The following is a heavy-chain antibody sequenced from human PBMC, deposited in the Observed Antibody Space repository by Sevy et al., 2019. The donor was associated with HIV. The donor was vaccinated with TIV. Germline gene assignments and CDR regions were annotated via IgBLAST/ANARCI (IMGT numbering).Heavy chain of an antibody. V-gene: IGHV4-31*03. CDR3: ARGITMVLGVSGRWFDP. Sequence: SETLSLTCTVSGGSISSGGYYWSWIRQHPGKGLEWIGYIYYSGSTYYNPSLKSRVTISVDTSKNQFSLKLSSVTAADTAVYYCARGITMVLGVSGRWFDPWGQGTLVTVSS. CDR2: IYYSGST. D-gene: IGHD3-10*01. J-gene: IGHJ5*02. CDR1: GGSISSGGYY.